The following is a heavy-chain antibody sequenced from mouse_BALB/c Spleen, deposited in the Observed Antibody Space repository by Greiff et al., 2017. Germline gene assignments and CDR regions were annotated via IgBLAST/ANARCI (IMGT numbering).Heavy chain of an antibody. Sequence: QVQLKQSGAELVRPGTSVKISCKASGYTFTNYWLGWVKQRPGHGLEWIGDIYPGGGYTNYNEKFKGKATLTADTSSSTAYMQLSSLTSEDSAVYFCARKYGNYGYFDYWGQGTTLAVSS. D-gene: IGHD2-10*02. CDR3: ARKYGNYGYFDY. CDR2: IYPGGGYT. CDR1: GYTFTNYW. J-gene: IGHJ2*01. V-gene: IGHV1-63*02.